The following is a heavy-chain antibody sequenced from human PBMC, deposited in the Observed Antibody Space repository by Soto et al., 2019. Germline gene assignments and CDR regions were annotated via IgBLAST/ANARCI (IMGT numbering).Heavy chain of an antibody. J-gene: IGHJ4*02. CDR3: ARAGYCSGGTCFHGNCDY. CDR1: GYTFTTYY. CDR2: INPNGGST. V-gene: IGHV1-46*01. Sequence: QVQLVQSGAEVKRPGASVKVSCKASGYTFTTYYMHWVRQAPGQGLEWLGIINPNGGSTTYAQKFKGRVTMTRDTSTSTVYLELGSLRSEDTAVYYCARAGYCSGGTCFHGNCDYWGQGTLVTVSA. D-gene: IGHD2-15*01.